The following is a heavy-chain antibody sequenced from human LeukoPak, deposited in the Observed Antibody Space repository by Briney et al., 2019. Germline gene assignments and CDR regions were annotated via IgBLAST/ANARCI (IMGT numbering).Heavy chain of an antibody. J-gene: IGHJ4*02. CDR3: SRESGPFSPFGF. D-gene: IGHD1-26*01. CDR1: GGSISGTNW. Sequence: SETLSLTCGVSGGSISGTNWWSWVRQPPGQGLEWIGEISLRGLTNYNPTLRSRLTMSLDESKDQVSLNLTSVTAADTAVYYCSRESGPFSPFGFWGQGTLVSVHS. V-gene: IGHV4-4*02. CDR2: ISLRGLT.